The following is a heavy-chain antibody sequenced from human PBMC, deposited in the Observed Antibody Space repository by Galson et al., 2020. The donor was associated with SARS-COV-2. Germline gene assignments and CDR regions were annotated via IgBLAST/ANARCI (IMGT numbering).Heavy chain of an antibody. J-gene: IGHJ2*01. D-gene: IGHD6-6*01. Sequence: ASVQVSCKASGYTFIGYYIHWVRQAPGQGLEWMGWINPNSGGTKYAQKFQGRVTMTRDTSITTAYMELSRLRADDTAVFYCARSATGRSSSPFDLWGRGTLVTVSS. CDR3: ARSATGRSSSPFDL. CDR2: INPNSGGT. CDR1: GYTFIGYY. V-gene: IGHV1-2*02.